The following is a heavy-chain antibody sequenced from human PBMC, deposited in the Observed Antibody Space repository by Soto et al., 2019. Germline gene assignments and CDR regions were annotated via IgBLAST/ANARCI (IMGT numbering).Heavy chain of an antibody. Sequence: SETLSLTCTVSGGSISSYYWSWIRQPPGKGLEWIGYIYYSGSTNYNPYGGAATYAEKFQGRVTMTRDTSTATDYMELSSLRSEDTAMYYCARDRSHSSAYWWLDYWGQGTQVTVSS. CDR3: ARDRSHSSAYWWLDY. D-gene: IGHD3-22*01. CDR1: GGSISSYY. V-gene: IGHV4-59*01. CDR2: IYYSGST. J-gene: IGHJ4*02.